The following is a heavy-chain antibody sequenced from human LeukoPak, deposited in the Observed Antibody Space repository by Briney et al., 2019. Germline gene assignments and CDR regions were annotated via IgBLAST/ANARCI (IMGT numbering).Heavy chain of an antibody. CDR3: ARDLYLGYNYGSYYYYYMDV. D-gene: IGHD5-18*01. CDR1: GGSLNDYY. V-gene: IGHV4-59*01. J-gene: IGHJ6*03. CDR2: IYYTGST. Sequence: SETLSLTCTVSGGSLNDYYWTWIRQPPGKGLEWVGYIYYTGSTNYNPSLKSRATISLDTSKNQFSLKLNSVTAADTAVYFCARDLYLGYNYGSYYYYYMDVLGKGTTVTVSS.